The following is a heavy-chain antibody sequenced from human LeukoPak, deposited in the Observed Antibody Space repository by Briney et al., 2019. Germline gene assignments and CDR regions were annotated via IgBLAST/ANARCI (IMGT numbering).Heavy chain of an antibody. V-gene: IGHV3-23*01. CDR3: AKVGNGAAVGIVDY. Sequence: GGSLRLSCAASGFTFSSYAMRWVRQAPGKGLEWVSGISGSGGITEYADSVKGRCTISRDNSKNTLYLQMNSLRVDDTAVYYCAKVGNGAAVGIVDYWGQGTLVTVSS. D-gene: IGHD6-13*01. CDR2: ISGSGGIT. CDR1: GFTFSSYA. J-gene: IGHJ4*02.